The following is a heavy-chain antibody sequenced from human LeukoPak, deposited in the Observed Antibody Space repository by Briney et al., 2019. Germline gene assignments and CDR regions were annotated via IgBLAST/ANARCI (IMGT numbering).Heavy chain of an antibody. Sequence: GGSRRLSCEASRFTLSTYWISWVRQAPGNVLEWVANIKQDGSEKYYVDSVKGRFTISRDNAKNSLCLQMNSLRAEDTAVYYCARGRRPSDYWGQGTLVTVSS. CDR2: IKQDGSEK. V-gene: IGHV3-7*04. J-gene: IGHJ4*02. CDR3: ARGRRPSDY. CDR1: RFTLSTYW.